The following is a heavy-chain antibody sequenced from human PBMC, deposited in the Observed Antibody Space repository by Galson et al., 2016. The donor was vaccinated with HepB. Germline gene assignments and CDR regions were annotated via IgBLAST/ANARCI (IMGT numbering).Heavy chain of an antibody. D-gene: IGHD3-16*01. CDR1: GGSISSYY. V-gene: IGHV4-59*01. Sequence: ETLSLTCTVSGGSISSYYWSWIRQPPGKGLEWIGYMYYIGSTSYNPSLASRVTISVDTSKNQFSLKLSSMTAADTAVYYCARDLGRNGGCDYWGQGTLVTVSA. CDR2: MYYIGST. J-gene: IGHJ4*02. CDR3: ARDLGRNGGCDY.